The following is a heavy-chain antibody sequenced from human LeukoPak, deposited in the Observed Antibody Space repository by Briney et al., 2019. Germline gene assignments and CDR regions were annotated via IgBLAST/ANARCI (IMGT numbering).Heavy chain of an antibody. V-gene: IGHV3-33*01. D-gene: IGHD6-19*01. Sequence: GGSLRLSCAASGFTFSSYGMHWVRQAPGKGLEWVAVIWYDGSNKYYADSVKGRFTIPRDNSKNTLYLQMNSLRAEDTAVYYCARPAGIAVAGTDAFDIWGQGTMVTVSS. CDR2: IWYDGSNK. J-gene: IGHJ3*02. CDR1: GFTFSSYG. CDR3: ARPAGIAVAGTDAFDI.